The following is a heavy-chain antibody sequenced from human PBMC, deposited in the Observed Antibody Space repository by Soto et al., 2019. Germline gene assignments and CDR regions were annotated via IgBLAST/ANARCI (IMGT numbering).Heavy chain of an antibody. CDR2: INHSGST. J-gene: IGHJ3*02. CDR1: GGSFSGYY. CDR3: ARYYGDYFDAFDI. Sequence: SETLSLTCAVYGGSFSGYYWSWIRQPPGKGLEWIGEINHSGSTNYNPSLKSRVTISVDTSKNQFSLKLSSVTAADTAVYYCARYYGDYFDAFDIWGQGTMVTVSS. V-gene: IGHV4-34*01. D-gene: IGHD4-17*01.